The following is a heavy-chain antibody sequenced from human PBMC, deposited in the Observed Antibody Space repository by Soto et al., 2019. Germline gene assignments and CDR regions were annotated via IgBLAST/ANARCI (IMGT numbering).Heavy chain of an antibody. CDR2: INHSGST. J-gene: IGHJ4*02. CDR3: ARAADDYGDYFDY. CDR1: GESFSGYY. V-gene: IGHV4-34*01. D-gene: IGHD4-17*01. Sequence: SETLSLTCAVYGESFSGYYWSWIRQPPGKGLEWIGEINHSGSTNYNPSLKSRVTISVDTSKNQFSLKLSSVTAADTAVYYCARAADDYGDYFDYWGQGTLVTVSS.